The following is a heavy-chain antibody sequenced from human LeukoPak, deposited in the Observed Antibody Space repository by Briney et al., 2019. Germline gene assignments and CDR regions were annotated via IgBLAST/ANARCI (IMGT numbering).Heavy chain of an antibody. V-gene: IGHV3-23*01. J-gene: IGHJ4*02. D-gene: IGHD3/OR15-3a*01. CDR1: GPTFSSYA. CDR2: ISASGGST. Sequence: GGSLRLSCAPSGPTFSSYAMRWVRPPAGKGLDWVSSISASGGSTSYAHSVKGRFTISRDSSKNTLYLQMIGLRAVDTAVNYCATDPVISWTDYWGQGTLVTVSS. CDR3: ATDPVISWTDY.